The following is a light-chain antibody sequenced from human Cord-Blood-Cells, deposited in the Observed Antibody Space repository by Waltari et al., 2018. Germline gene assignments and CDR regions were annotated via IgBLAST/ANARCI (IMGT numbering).Light chain of an antibody. CDR3: QQSYSTPLT. Sequence: DIQMTQSPSSLSASVGDRVTITCRASQSICSYLNWYQQKPGKAPKLLIYAASSLQSGVPSRFSGSGSWTDFTLTISSLQPEDFATYYCQQSYSTPLTFGGGTNVEIK. CDR2: AAS. CDR1: QSICSY. J-gene: IGKJ4*01. V-gene: IGKV1-39*01.